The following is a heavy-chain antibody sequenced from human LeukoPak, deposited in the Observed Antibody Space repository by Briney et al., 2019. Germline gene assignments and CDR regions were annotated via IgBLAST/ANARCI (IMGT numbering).Heavy chain of an antibody. J-gene: IGHJ2*01. CDR1: GFTFSSYA. V-gene: IGHV3-30-3*01. D-gene: IGHD1-1*01. Sequence: GGSLRLSCAASGFTFSSYAMHWVRQAPGKGLEWVAVISYDGSNKYYADSVRGRFTTSRDNSKNTLYLQMNSLRAEDTAVYYCARDGPFAGWYFDLWGRGTLVTVSS. CDR3: ARDGPFAGWYFDL. CDR2: ISYDGSNK.